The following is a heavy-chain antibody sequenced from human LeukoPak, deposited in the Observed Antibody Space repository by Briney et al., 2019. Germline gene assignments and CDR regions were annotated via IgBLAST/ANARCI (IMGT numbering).Heavy chain of an antibody. CDR3: ARDRVGDYYDSSGYSQGYYYGMDV. Sequence: SETLSLTCTVSGGSISSYYWSWIRQPAGKGLEWIGRIYTSGSTNCNPSLKSRVTMSVDTSKNQFSPKLSSVTAADTAVYYCARDRVGDYYDSSGYSQGYYYGMDVWGQGTTVTVSS. CDR2: IYTSGST. D-gene: IGHD3-22*01. CDR1: GGSISSYY. J-gene: IGHJ6*02. V-gene: IGHV4-4*07.